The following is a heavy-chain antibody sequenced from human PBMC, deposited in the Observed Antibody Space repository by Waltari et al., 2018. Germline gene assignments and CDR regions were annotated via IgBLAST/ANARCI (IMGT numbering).Heavy chain of an antibody. Sequence: EVQLLESGGDLVQPGGSLRLSCAASGITFSNFPINWVRLAPGTGVEWVSAITVGDDAHDADSRRGRFTISRDSSKDTVHLQRNSLRVEDTAIYYCATPFYNWDDPLHSWGQGTPVTVSS. J-gene: IGHJ4*02. D-gene: IGHD1-20*01. CDR1: GITFSNFP. CDR3: ATPFYNWDDPLHS. V-gene: IGHV3-23*01. CDR2: ITVGDDA.